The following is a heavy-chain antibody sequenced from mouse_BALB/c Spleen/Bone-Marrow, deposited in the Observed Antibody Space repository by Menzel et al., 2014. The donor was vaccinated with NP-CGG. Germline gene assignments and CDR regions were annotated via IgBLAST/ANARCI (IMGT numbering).Heavy chain of an antibody. Sequence: QVQLQQSGPELVKPGASVKISCKASGYAFSRSWMNWVKQRPGRGLEWIGRIYPGDGDTNYNGKFRGKATLTADKSSSTAYMQLSSLTSVDSAVYFCARSLNLTGTGVDYWGQGTLVTVSA. CDR3: ARSLNLTGTGVDY. CDR1: GYAFSRSW. V-gene: IGHV1-82*01. J-gene: IGHJ3*01. CDR2: IYPGDGDT. D-gene: IGHD4-1*01.